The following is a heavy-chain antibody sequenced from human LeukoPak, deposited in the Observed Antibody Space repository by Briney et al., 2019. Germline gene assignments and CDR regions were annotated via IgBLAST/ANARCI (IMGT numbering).Heavy chain of an antibody. V-gene: IGHV1-18*01. CDR3: ARDLRTYYYDISGLSLFDY. J-gene: IGHJ4*02. Sequence: ASVKVSCKASGYTFTNYGISWVRQAPGQGLEWMGWISAYNDNTNYAQKLQGRVTMTTDTSTSTAYMELRSLRFDDTAVYYCARDLRTYYYDISGLSLFDYWGQGTLVTVSS. D-gene: IGHD3-22*01. CDR1: GYTFTNYG. CDR2: ISAYNDNT.